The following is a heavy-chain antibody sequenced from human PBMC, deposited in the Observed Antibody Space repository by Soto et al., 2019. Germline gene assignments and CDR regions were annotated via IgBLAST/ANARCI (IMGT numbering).Heavy chain of an antibody. V-gene: IGHV3-74*01. CDR3: VRTSLVVAAATREDY. CDR1: GFTFSSYW. J-gene: IGHJ4*02. Sequence: EVQLVESGGGLVQPGGSLRLSCAASGFTFSSYWMHWVRQAPGKGLVWVSRINSDGSSTSYADSVQGRFTISRDNAKNTLYLQMNSLRAKDTAVYYCVRTSLVVAAATREDYWGQGTLVTVAS. CDR2: INSDGSST. D-gene: IGHD2-15*01.